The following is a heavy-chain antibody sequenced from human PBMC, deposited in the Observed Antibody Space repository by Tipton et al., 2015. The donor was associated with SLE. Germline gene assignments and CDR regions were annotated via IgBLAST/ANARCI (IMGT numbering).Heavy chain of an antibody. CDR2: IRSDGSNK. V-gene: IGHV3-30*02. CDR3: ARGGGPQGFHH. J-gene: IGHJ1*01. Sequence: SLRLSCAASGFTFSNYAIHWVRQAPGKGLEWVAFIRSDGSNKYYADSVKGRFTISRDNSKNTVDLQMNSLRAEDTAVYYCARGGGPQGFHHWGQGTLVAVSS. CDR1: GFTFSNYA. D-gene: IGHD3-16*01.